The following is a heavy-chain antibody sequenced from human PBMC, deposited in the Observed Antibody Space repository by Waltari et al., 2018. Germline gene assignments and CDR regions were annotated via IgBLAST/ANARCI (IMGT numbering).Heavy chain of an antibody. V-gene: IGHV1-3*01. J-gene: IGHJ4*02. D-gene: IGHD5-18*01. CDR2: INAGNGNA. CDR3: ARDSSGYNYAYGY. CDR1: GYIFPHYA. Sequence: HVQLVQSGAEVKEPGASVRVSCEASGYIFPHYAIHWVRQAPGQRPEWMGWINAGNGNAKYSQKFQGRVTIVRDTSASTAYMELHRLRSADTAVYYCARDSSGYNYAYGYWGQGTLVTVS.